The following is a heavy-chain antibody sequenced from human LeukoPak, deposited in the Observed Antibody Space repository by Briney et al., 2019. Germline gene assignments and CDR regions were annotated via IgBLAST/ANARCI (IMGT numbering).Heavy chain of an antibody. J-gene: IGHJ4*02. D-gene: IGHD5-12*01. Sequence: GGSLRLSCAASGFTFDDYGMSWVRQAPGKGLEWVSYISSSSSTIYYADSVKGRFTISRDNAKNSLYLQMNSLRAEDTAVYYCARGSGYDFFDYWGQGTLVTVSS. CDR3: ARGSGYDFFDY. CDR1: GFTFDDYG. CDR2: ISSSSSTI. V-gene: IGHV3-48*01.